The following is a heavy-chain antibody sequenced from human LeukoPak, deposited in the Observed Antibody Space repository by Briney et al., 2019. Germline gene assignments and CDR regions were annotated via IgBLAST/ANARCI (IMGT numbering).Heavy chain of an antibody. J-gene: IGHJ4*02. D-gene: IGHD3-10*01. CDR1: GYTFTGYY. V-gene: IGHV1-2*02. CDR3: ARLPRITMVRGVIKKPDYFDY. Sequence: ASVKVSCKASGYTFTGYYMHWVRQAPGQGLEWMGWINPNSGGTNYAQKFQGRVTMTRNTSISTAYMELSSLRSEDTAVYYCARLPRITMVRGVIKKPDYFDYWGQGTLVTVSS. CDR2: INPNSGGT.